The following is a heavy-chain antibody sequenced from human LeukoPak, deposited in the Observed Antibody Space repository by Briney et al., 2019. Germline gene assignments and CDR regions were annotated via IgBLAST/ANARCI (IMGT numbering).Heavy chain of an antibody. V-gene: IGHV3-23*01. CDR3: AKAVMYYYDSSGYPTDY. CDR2: ISGSGGSK. CDR1: GFTFSSYW. J-gene: IGHJ4*02. Sequence: GGSLRLSCAASGFTFSSYWMSWVRQAPGKGLEWVSAISGSGGSKYYEDSVKGRFTISRDNSKNTLYLRMNGLRAEDTAVYYCAKAVMYYYDSSGYPTDYWGQGTLVTVSS. D-gene: IGHD3-22*01.